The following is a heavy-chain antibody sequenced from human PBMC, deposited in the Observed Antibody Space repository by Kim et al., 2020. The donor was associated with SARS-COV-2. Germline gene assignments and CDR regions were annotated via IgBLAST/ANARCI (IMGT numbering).Heavy chain of an antibody. CDR2: ISSSSSYT. J-gene: IGHJ4*02. D-gene: IGHD6-25*01. V-gene: IGHV3-11*05. Sequence: GGSLRLSCAASGFTFSDYYMSWIRQAPGKGLEWVSYISSSSSYTNYADSVKGRFTISRDNAKNSLYLQMNSLRAEDTAVYYCARDVSSADFDYWGQGTLVTVSS. CDR1: GFTFSDYY. CDR3: ARDVSSADFDY.